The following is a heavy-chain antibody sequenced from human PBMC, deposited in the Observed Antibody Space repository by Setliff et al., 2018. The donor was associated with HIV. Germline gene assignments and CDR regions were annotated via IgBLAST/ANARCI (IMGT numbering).Heavy chain of an antibody. J-gene: IGHJ1*01. Sequence: ASVKVTCKASGYTFTSYYMHWVRQPPGQGLEWMGIINPSSGSTTYAQKFQGRVTMTRDTSTSIVYMELSSLRSEDTAVYYCARDPAPSSSASYFQHWGQGTPVTVSS. D-gene: IGHD6-6*01. CDR2: INPSSGST. CDR3: ARDPAPSSSASYFQH. CDR1: GYTFTSYY. V-gene: IGHV1-46*01.